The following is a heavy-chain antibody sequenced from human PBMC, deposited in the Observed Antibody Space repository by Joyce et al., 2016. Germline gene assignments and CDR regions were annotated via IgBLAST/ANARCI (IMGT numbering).Heavy chain of an antibody. V-gene: IGHV3-21*01. J-gene: IGHJ4*02. CDR1: GFTFSSYS. D-gene: IGHD2-8*01. Sequence: EVQLVESGGGLVKPGGSLRLSFAASGFTFSSYSRSWVRQAQGKGLEWVSSLSSSSSYIKYTDSVKGRFTISRDNAKNSLYLQMNSLRVEDTAVYYCARSSYTNGIFDYWGQGTLVTVSS. CDR2: LSSSSSYI. CDR3: ARSSYTNGIFDY.